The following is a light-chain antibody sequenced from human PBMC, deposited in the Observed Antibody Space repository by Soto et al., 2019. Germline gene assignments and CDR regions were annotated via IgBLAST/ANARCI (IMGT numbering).Light chain of an antibody. V-gene: IGLV4-69*01. CDR1: SGHSSHT. J-gene: IGLJ2*01. Sequence: QSVLTQSPSASASLGASVKLTCTLSSGHSSHTIAWHQQQPEKGPRYLMKLNSDGSHNKGDGIPDRFSGSISGAERYLTISSLQSEDEADYYCQTWDTGIRVFGGGTKVTVL. CDR2: LNSDGSH. CDR3: QTWDTGIRV.